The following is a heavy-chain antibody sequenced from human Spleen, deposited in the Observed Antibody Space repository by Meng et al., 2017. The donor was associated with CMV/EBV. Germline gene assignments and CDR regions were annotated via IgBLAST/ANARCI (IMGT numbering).Heavy chain of an antibody. V-gene: IGHV4-38-2*01. CDR2: IYYSGTS. D-gene: IGHD2-2*01. J-gene: IGHJ1*01. CDR3: ARRLGYCSSTSCYRGYFQH. Sequence: SETLSLTCSVSGFSISDGYYWGWIRQPPGKGLECIGRIYYSGTSYYNPSLQSRVTISVDTSKNQFSLKLSSVTAADTAVYYCARRLGYCSSTSCYRGYFQHWGQGTLVTVSS. CDR1: GFSISDGYY.